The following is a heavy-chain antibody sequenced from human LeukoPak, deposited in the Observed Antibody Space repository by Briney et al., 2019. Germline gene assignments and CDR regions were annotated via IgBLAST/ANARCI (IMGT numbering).Heavy chain of an antibody. J-gene: IGHJ4*02. CDR1: GFTFSSYA. V-gene: IGHV3-48*01. CDR3: ARDQYYAFDY. D-gene: IGHD3-3*01. Sequence: GGSLRLSCAASGFTFSSYAMNWVRQAPGKGLEWVSYITYYSGTTYYADSVKGRFTISRDNAKNSLFLQMNSLRGEDTAVYYCARDQYYAFDYWGQGTLVTVSS. CDR2: ITYYSGTT.